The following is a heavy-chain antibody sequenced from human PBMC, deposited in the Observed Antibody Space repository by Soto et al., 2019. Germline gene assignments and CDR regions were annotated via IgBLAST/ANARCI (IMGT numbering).Heavy chain of an antibody. CDR3: AGVYSSLDYGIDS. Sequence: GGSLRLSCAASGFIFSTYSIHWVRQAPGKGLEWVAVISYDGTNIYYADSVKGRFTISRDNSKNTLFLQMNSLRPEDTAVYYCAGVYSSLDYGIDSWGQGTLVTVSS. J-gene: IGHJ4*02. D-gene: IGHD6-6*01. V-gene: IGHV3-30-3*01. CDR1: GFIFSTYS. CDR2: ISYDGTNI.